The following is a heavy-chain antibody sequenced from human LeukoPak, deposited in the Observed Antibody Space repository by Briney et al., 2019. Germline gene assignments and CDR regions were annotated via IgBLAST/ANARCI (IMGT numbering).Heavy chain of an antibody. CDR2: ISGSGGSP. J-gene: IGHJ6*03. CDR3: AKPRTDSSFDYYYYMDV. CDR1: GFTFSSYG. V-gene: IGHV3-23*01. Sequence: GGSLRLSCAASGFTFSSYGMSWVRQAPGKGLEWVSAISGSGGSPYYADSVKGRFTISRDNSKKTLYLQMNSLRAEDTAVYYCAKPRTDSSFDYYYYMDVWGKGTTVTVSS. D-gene: IGHD3-16*01.